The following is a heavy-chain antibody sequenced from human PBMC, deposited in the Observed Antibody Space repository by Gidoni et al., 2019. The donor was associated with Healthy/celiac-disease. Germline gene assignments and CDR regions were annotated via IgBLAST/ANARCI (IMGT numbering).Heavy chain of an antibody. CDR1: GISLSTSGVR. CDR2: IDWDDDK. J-gene: IGHJ3*02. D-gene: IGHD3-3*01. V-gene: IGHV2-70*04. Sequence: QVTLKESGPALVKPTQTLTLTCTFSGISLSTSGVRVSWIRQPPGKALEWFARIDWDDDKFYSTSLKTRLTISKDTSKNQVVLTMTNMDPVDTATYYCARDFWSGSGGQDAFDIWGQGTMVTVSS. CDR3: ARDFWSGSGGQDAFDI.